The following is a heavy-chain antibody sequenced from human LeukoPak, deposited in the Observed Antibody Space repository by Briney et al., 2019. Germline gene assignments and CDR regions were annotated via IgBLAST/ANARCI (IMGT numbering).Heavy chain of an antibody. CDR1: GFTFSSYA. CDR3: ATGPCGGDCYSG. V-gene: IGHV3-23*01. J-gene: IGHJ4*02. D-gene: IGHD2-21*02. Sequence: PGGSLRLSCAASGFTFSSYAMSWVRQAPGMGLEWVSTISSSGGSTHYADSVKGRVTISRDNSENRLFLQMHTLRADDTAIYYCATGPCGGDCYSGWGQGTLVTVSS. CDR2: ISSSGGST.